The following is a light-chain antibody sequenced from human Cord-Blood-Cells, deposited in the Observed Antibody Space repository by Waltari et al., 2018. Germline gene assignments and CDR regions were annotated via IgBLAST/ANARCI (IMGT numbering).Light chain of an antibody. CDR1: SSDVGSYKL. Sequence: QSALTQPASVSGSPGPSITISCTGTSSDVGSYKLVSWYQQHPGKAPKLMIYAGSKRPSGVSNRFSCSKSGNTASLTISGLQAEDEADYYCCSYAGSSTVVFGGGTKLTVL. J-gene: IGLJ2*01. CDR2: AGS. CDR3: CSYAGSSTVV. V-gene: IGLV2-23*01.